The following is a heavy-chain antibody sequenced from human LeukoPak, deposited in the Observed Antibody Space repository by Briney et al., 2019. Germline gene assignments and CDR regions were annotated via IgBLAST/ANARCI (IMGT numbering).Heavy chain of an antibody. CDR2: IYYSGST. J-gene: IGHJ4*02. CDR1: GGSISTYY. CDR3: ARDPGGSGDYYNIFDY. D-gene: IGHD3-10*01. Sequence: SETLSLTCAVSGGSISTYYWNWIRQPPGKGLEWIGKIYYSGSTNYNPYLKSRVTISIDTSKNQFSLKLTSVSAADTAVYYCARDPGGSGDYYNIFDYWGPGTLVTVSS. V-gene: IGHV4-59*01.